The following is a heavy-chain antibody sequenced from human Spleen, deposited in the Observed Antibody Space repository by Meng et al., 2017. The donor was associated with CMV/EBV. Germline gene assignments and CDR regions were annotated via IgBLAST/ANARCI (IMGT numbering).Heavy chain of an antibody. J-gene: IGHJ4*02. CDR2: INSDGSDK. CDR3: ARIERDKRERPFDY. V-gene: IGHV3-74*01. Sequence: SGFTFSTYWMHWARQAPGQGLVRVSRINSDGSDKTYADSVKGRFTTSRDNAKNTLFLQMNSLRVQDTAVYYCARIERDKRERPFDYWGQGTLVTVSS. D-gene: IGHD1-1*01. CDR1: GFTFSTYW.